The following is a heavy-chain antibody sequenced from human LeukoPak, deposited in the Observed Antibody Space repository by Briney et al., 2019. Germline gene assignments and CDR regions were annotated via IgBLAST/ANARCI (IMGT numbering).Heavy chain of an antibody. J-gene: IGHJ4*02. CDR1: GGSISSYY. CDR3: ARLATDLWFGDLFDY. D-gene: IGHD3-10*01. Sequence: SETLSLTCTVSGGSISSYYWSWIRQPPGKGLEWIGYIYYSGSTNYNPSLKSRVTISVDTSKNQFSLKLSSVTAADTAVYYCARLATDLWFGDLFDYWSQGTLVTVSS. CDR2: IYYSGST. V-gene: IGHV4-59*01.